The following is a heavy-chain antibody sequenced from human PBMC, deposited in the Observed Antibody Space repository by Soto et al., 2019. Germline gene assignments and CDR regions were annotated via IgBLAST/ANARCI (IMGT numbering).Heavy chain of an antibody. CDR2: ISGSGGST. CDR3: AKEIDIVVVVAAAPCGMDV. J-gene: IGHJ6*02. D-gene: IGHD2-15*01. V-gene: IGHV3-23*01. CDR1: GFTFSSYA. Sequence: GGSLRLSCAASGFTFSSYAMSWVRQAPGKGLEWVSAISGSGGSTYYADSVKGRFTISRDNSKNTLYLQMNSLRAEDTAVYYCAKEIDIVVVVAAAPCGMDVWGQGTTVTVSS.